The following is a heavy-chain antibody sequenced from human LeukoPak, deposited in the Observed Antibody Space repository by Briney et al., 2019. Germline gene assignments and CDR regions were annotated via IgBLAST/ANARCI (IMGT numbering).Heavy chain of an antibody. CDR1: GYTFTSYA. V-gene: IGHV1-69*13. Sequence: SVKVPCKASGYTFTSYAISWVRQAPGQGLEWMGGIIPIFGTANYAQKFQGRVTITADESTSTAYMELSSLRSEDTAVYYCARGTIQLWLLFDYWGQGTLVTVSS. J-gene: IGHJ4*02. D-gene: IGHD5-18*01. CDR2: IIPIFGTA. CDR3: ARGTIQLWLLFDY.